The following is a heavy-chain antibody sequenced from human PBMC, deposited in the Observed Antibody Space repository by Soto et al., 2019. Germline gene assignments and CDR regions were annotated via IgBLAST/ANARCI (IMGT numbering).Heavy chain of an antibody. Sequence: QVQLVQSGAEVKKPGSSVKVSCKASGGTFSSYAISWVRQAPGQGLEWMGGIIPIFGTANYAQKFQGRVTSTADEPTSTAYMERSSRRSEDTAVYYCARGGDYYDSSGSYFQHWGQGTLVTVSS. D-gene: IGHD3-22*01. CDR3: ARGGDYYDSSGSYFQH. J-gene: IGHJ1*01. CDR2: IIPIFGTA. CDR1: GGTFSSYA. V-gene: IGHV1-69*12.